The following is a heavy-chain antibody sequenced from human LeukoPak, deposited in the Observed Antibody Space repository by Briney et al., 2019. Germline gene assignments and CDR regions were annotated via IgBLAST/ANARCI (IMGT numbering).Heavy chain of an antibody. D-gene: IGHD3-10*02. V-gene: IGHV1-2*06. CDR1: GYTFTGYY. CDR3: ARGHNYVTDY. J-gene: IGHJ4*02. Sequence: ASVKVSCKPSGYTFTGYYIHWVRQAPGQGLAWMERINPNGGGTNYAQKFQGRVTMTRDTSINTAYMELSRLKSDDTAVYYCARGHNYVTDYWGQGTLVTVSS. CDR2: INPNGGGT.